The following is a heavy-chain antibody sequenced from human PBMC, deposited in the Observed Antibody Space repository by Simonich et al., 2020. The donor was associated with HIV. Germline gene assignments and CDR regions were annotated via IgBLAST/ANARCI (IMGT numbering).Heavy chain of an antibody. Sequence: QVQLQQWGAGLLKPSETLSLTCAVYGGSFSGFYWSWIRPPPGKGLEWIGEINHSGSTNDNPSLKSRVTISVDTSKNQFSLKLSSVTAADTAVYYCARRHPTTVTTPYFDYWGQGTLVTVSS. D-gene: IGHD4-17*01. CDR3: ARRHPTTVTTPYFDY. J-gene: IGHJ4*02. V-gene: IGHV4-34*01. CDR2: INHSGST. CDR1: GGSFSGFY.